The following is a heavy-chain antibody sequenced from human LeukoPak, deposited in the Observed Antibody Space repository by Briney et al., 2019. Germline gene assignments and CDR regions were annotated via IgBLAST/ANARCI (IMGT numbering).Heavy chain of an antibody. V-gene: IGHV3-11*01. CDR1: GFTFSEYH. Sequence: GGSLRLSCAASGFTFSEYHMNWVRQAPGKGLEWLSQISVSGNTIFYADSVKGRFTISRDNAKNSLYLQMESLRAEDTAVYYCARGHDLRPEAHFDYWGQGTLVTVSS. CDR3: ARGHDLRPEAHFDY. J-gene: IGHJ4*02. D-gene: IGHD4-17*01. CDR2: ISVSGNTI.